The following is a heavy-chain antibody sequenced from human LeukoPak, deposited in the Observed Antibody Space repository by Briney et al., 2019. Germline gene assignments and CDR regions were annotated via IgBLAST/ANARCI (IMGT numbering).Heavy chain of an antibody. J-gene: IGHJ4*02. V-gene: IGHV1-18*01. CDR3: ARSTPWYYDSSGYPLKGYFDY. Sequence: ASVKVSCKASGYTFTSYGISWVRRAPGQGLEWMGWISAYNGNTNYAQKLQGRVTMTTDTSTSTAYMELRSLRSDDTAVYYCARSTPWYYDSSGYPLKGYFDYWGQGTLVTVSS. D-gene: IGHD3-22*01. CDR1: GYTFTSYG. CDR2: ISAYNGNT.